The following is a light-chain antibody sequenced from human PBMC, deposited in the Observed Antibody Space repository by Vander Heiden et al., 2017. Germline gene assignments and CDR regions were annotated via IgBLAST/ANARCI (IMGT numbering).Light chain of an antibody. V-gene: IGKV3-11*01. CDR2: DAS. CDR3: QQRSNWPPYT. CDR1: QSVSSY. Sequence: EIVLSQSPATLSLSPGERATLSCRASQSVSSYLAWYQQKPGQAPRLLIYDASNRATGIPARCSGSGSGTDITLTISSLEPEDFAVYYCQQRSNWPPYTFGQGTKLEIK. J-gene: IGKJ2*01.